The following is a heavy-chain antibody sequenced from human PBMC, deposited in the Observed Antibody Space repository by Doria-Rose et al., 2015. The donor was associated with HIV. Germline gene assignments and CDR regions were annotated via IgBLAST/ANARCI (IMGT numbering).Heavy chain of an antibody. CDR3: ARRPTYSSSWKY. Sequence: QVQLQQWGAGLLKPSETLSLTCAVYGGSFSGYYWSWIRQSPGKGLQWIEEINHSGNSNYNPSLNRRVTVSVDRSKNQFSLKLRSVTAAGTAVYYCARRPTYSSSWKYWGQGTLVTVSS. V-gene: IGHV4-34*01. CDR2: INHSGNS. D-gene: IGHD6-13*01. J-gene: IGHJ4*02. CDR1: GGSFSGYY.